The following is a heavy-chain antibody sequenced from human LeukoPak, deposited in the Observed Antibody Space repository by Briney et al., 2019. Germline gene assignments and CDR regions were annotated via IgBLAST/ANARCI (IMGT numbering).Heavy chain of an antibody. CDR3: ARVKRDYFPYYMDV. D-gene: IGHD4-17*01. Sequence: PSETLSLTCTVSGGSISSSSYYWGWIRQPPGKGLEWIGSIYYSGSTYYNPSLKSRVTISVDTSKNQFSLKLSSVTAADTAVYYCARVKRDYFPYYMDVWGKGTTVTVSS. V-gene: IGHV4-39*07. CDR2: IYYSGST. J-gene: IGHJ6*03. CDR1: GGSISSSSYY.